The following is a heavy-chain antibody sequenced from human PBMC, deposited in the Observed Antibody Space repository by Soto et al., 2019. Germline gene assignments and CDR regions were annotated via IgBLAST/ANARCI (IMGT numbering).Heavy chain of an antibody. V-gene: IGHV1-69*02. CDR2: IIPILGIA. D-gene: IGHD3-10*01. CDR1: GGTFSSYT. Sequence: SVKVSCKASGGTFSSYTISWVRQAPGQGLEWMGRIIPILGIANYAQKFQGRVTITADKSTSTAYMELSSLRSEDTAVYYCARSGQTRGLDYYYYMDVWGKGTTVTVSS. CDR3: ARSGQTRGLDYYYYMDV. J-gene: IGHJ6*03.